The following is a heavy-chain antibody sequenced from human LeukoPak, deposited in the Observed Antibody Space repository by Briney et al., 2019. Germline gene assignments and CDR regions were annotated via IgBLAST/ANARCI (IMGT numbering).Heavy chain of an antibody. V-gene: IGHV3-30*02. CDR1: GSTFSSYG. CDR3: AKGAGRYSGYPDGNFDY. J-gene: IGHJ4*02. CDR2: IRYDGSNK. Sequence: PGGSLRLSCAASGSTFSSYGMHWVRQAPGKGLEWVAFIRYDGSNKYYADSVKGRFTISRDNSKNTLYLQMNSLRAEDTAVYYCAKGAGRYSGYPDGNFDYWGQGTLVTVSS. D-gene: IGHD5-12*01.